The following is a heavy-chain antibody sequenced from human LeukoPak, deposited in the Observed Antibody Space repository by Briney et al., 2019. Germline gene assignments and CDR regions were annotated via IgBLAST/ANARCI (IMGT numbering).Heavy chain of an antibody. CDR3: ARDDRPAHDY. CDR2: INPNNGGT. CDR1: GYIFTAYY. D-gene: IGHD1-14*01. Sequence: ASLKVSCKASGYIFTAYYLHWVRHAPGLGLEWMGWINPNNGGTMYAQKFQGRLTMTLDTSISTLYMELSSLTSDDTAVYYCARDDRPAHDYWGQGTLVTVSS. J-gene: IGHJ4*02. V-gene: IGHV1-2*02.